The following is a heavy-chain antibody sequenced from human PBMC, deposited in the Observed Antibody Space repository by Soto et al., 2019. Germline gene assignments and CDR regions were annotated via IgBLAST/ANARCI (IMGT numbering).Heavy chain of an antibody. V-gene: IGHV4-59*01. CDR1: GGSINNYY. D-gene: IGHD6-19*01. Sequence: PSETLSLTCTVSGGSINNYYWSWIRQPPGKGLEWIGYSYYSGRTNYNPSLKSRVTISVDTSKNQFSLKLSSVTAADTAVYYCARAWGALYSRAHYLDYWGQGTLVTVSS. CDR2: SYYSGRT. J-gene: IGHJ4*02. CDR3: ARAWGALYSRAHYLDY.